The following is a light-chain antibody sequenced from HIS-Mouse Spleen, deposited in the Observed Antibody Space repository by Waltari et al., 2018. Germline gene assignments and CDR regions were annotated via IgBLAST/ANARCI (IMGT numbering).Light chain of an antibody. J-gene: IGLJ2*01. CDR2: EDS. CDR3: YSTDSSGNHRV. CDR1: ASPKTY. V-gene: IGLV3-10*01. Sequence: SYELTQPPSVSASPGQTARITCSGDASPKTYAYWDQQESGQAPVLVLYEDSKRPSGIPERFSGSSSETMATLTISGAQVEDEADYYCYSTDSSGNHRVFGGGTKLTVL.